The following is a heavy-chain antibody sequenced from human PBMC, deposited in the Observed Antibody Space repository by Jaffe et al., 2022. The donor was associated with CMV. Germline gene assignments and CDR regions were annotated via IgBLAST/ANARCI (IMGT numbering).Heavy chain of an antibody. CDR1: GGSISSYY. CDR3: ARTVTTYNYYYYYMDV. V-gene: IGHV4-59*01. CDR2: IYYSGST. D-gene: IGHD4-4*01. Sequence: QVQLQESGPGLVKPSETLSLTCTVSGGSISSYYWSWIRQPPGKGLEWIGYIYYSGSTNYNPSLKSRVTISVDTSKNQFSLKLSSVTAADTAVYYCARTVTTYNYYYYYMDVWGKGTTVTVSS. J-gene: IGHJ6*03.